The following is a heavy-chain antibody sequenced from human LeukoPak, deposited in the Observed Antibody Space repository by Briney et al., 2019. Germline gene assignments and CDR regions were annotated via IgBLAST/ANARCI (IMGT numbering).Heavy chain of an antibody. J-gene: IGHJ6*03. CDR3: AEGSRGMIPFGGVGLSYYDMDV. D-gene: IGHD3-16*01. Sequence: PGGSLRLSCAASGFTFSSYGMHWVRQAPGKGLEWVAVIWHDGSNKYYADSVKGRFTISRDNSKNTLYLQMNSLRAEDKAVYYCAEGSRGMIPFGGVGLSYYDMDVWGKGATVTVSS. CDR1: GFTFSSYG. CDR2: IWHDGSNK. V-gene: IGHV3-30*02.